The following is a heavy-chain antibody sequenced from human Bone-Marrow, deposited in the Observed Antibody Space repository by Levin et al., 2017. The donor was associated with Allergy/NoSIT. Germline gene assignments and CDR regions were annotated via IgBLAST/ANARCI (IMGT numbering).Heavy chain of an antibody. CDR3: ARVGATNPDAFDI. D-gene: IGHD1-26*01. Sequence: PGGSLRLSCAASGFTFSSYSMNWVRQAPGKGLEWVSSISSSSSYIYYADSVKGRFTISRDNAKNSLYLQMNSLRAEDTAVYYCARVGATNPDAFDIWGQGTMVTVSS. V-gene: IGHV3-21*01. CDR2: ISSSSSYI. J-gene: IGHJ3*02. CDR1: GFTFSSYS.